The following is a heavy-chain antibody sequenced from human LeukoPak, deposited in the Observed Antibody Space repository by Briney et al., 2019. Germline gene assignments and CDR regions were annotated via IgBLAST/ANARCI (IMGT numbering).Heavy chain of an antibody. Sequence: NKRYDGTTEYAASVKGRFTISRDDYKSIAYLQMTSLKTEDTAMYYCTRGRDYHSAGYYHDSWGQGTLVTVSS. J-gene: IGHJ5*01. D-gene: IGHD3-22*01. V-gene: IGHV3-49*02. CDR3: TRGRDYHSAGYYHDS. CDR2: NKRYDGTT.